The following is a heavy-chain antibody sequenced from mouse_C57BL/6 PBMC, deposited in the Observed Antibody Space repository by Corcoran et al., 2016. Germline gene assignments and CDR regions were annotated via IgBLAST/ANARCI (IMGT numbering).Heavy chain of an antibody. D-gene: IGHD2-4*01. CDR1: GYTFTDYY. V-gene: IGHV1-26*01. J-gene: IGHJ3*01. Sequence: EVQLQQSGPELVKPGASVKISCKASGYTFTDYYMNWVKQSHGKSLEWIGDINPNNGGTSYNQKFKGKATLTVDKSSSTSYMELRSLTSEDSAVYYCARGDYDFYWGQGTLVTVSA. CDR2: INPNNGGT. CDR3: ARGDYDFY.